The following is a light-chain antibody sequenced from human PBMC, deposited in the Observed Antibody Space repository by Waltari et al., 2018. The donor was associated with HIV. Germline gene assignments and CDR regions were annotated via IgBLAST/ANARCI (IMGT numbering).Light chain of an antibody. CDR1: PSVSSN. J-gene: IGKJ1*01. Sequence: EIVMTQSPATLSVSPGERATLSCRASPSVSSNLAWYQQKPGQAPRLLIFGASTRATGIPARFSGGGSGTDFTLSISSLQSEDFALYYCQQYNDWPRTFGQGTKVEIK. CDR2: GAS. V-gene: IGKV3-15*01. CDR3: QQYNDWPRT.